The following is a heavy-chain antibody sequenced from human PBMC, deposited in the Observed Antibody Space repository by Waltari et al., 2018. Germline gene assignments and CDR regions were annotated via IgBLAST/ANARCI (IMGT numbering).Heavy chain of an antibody. D-gene: IGHD5-12*01. CDR2: MSYSGAA. CDR1: GFSITSRPHY. Sequence: QLHLQESGPGLVMPSEPLSLTCSVSGFSITSRPHYWGWIRQPPGQGLKWIATMSYSGAAYSSPSLKSRVTVSRDTSKNQLSLKLDSVSAADTALYYCATYIGASLGTAAFDVWGQGTMVTVSS. CDR3: ATYIGASLGTAAFDV. J-gene: IGHJ3*01. V-gene: IGHV4-39*01.